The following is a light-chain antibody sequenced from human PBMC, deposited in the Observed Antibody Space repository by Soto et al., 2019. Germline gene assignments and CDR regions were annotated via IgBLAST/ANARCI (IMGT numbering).Light chain of an antibody. Sequence: QSALTQPPSVSGAPGQRVTISCTGSTSNIGAGYDVHWYQQLPGTAPKLLIYGNNNRPSGVPDRFSGSKFGTSASLAITGLQAEDEADYYCQSYDTGLSGSLFGGGTKLTVL. J-gene: IGLJ2*01. CDR1: TSNIGAGYD. CDR3: QSYDTGLSGSL. V-gene: IGLV1-40*01. CDR2: GNN.